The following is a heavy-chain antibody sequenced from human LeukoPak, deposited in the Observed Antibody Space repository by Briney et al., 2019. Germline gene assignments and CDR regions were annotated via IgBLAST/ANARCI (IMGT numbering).Heavy chain of an antibody. V-gene: IGHV3-48*01. Sequence: GGSLRLSCAASGFTFSSYSMNWVRQAPGKGLEWVSYISSSSSTIFYADSVKGRFTISRDNAKNSLYLQMNSLRAEDTAVYYCARGGSGYYDSSGYYHDWGQGTLVTVSS. J-gene: IGHJ4*02. CDR2: ISSSSSTI. D-gene: IGHD3-22*01. CDR3: ARGGSGYYDSSGYYHD. CDR1: GFTFSSYS.